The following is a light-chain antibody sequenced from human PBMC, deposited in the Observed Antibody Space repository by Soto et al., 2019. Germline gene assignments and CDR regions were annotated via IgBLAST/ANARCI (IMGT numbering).Light chain of an antibody. CDR1: QSVSSN. J-gene: IGKJ2*01. CDR3: QQYNNWPPYT. V-gene: IGKV3-15*01. CDR2: GAS. Sequence: EIAMTQSRATLSVSPGERATRACRASQSVSSNVAWYQQKPGQAPRLLIYGASTRATGIPARFSGSGSGTEFTLTISSLRSEDFAVYYCQQYNNWPPYTFGQGTKLEIK.